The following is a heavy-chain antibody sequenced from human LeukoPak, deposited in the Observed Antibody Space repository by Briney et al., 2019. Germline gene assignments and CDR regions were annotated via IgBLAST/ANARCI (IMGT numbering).Heavy chain of an antibody. D-gene: IGHD2-21*02. CDR3: ARVVTAIWDYYYYGMDV. CDR2: MNPNSGNT. CDR1: GYTFTSYD. Sequence: ASVKVSCKASGYTFTSYDINWVRQATGQRLEWMGWMNPNSGNTGYAQKFQGRVTMTRNTSISTAYMELSSLRSEDTAVYYCARVVTAIWDYYYYGMDVWGQGTTVTVSS. V-gene: IGHV1-8*01. J-gene: IGHJ6*02.